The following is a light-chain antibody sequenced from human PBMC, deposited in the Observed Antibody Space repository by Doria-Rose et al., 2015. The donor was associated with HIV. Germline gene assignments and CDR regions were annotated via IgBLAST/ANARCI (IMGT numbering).Light chain of an antibody. CDR2: QAS. Sequence: DIRVTQSPSTLSASVGDRVTITCWASQSISSWLAWYQQKPGTAPELLIYQASTLESGVPSRFSGSGSGTELTLTISSLQPDDFATYFCQQYDSFSLTFGGGTRVEIK. J-gene: IGKJ4*01. V-gene: IGKV1-5*03. CDR3: QQYDSFSLT. CDR1: QSISSW.